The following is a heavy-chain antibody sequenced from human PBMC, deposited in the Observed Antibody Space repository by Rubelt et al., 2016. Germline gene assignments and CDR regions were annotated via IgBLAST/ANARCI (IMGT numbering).Heavy chain of an antibody. D-gene: IGHD5-12*01. CDR1: GYTFTGYY. Sequence: VKVSCKASGYTFTGYYMHWVRQATGQGLEWMGWTNPNSGNTGYAQKFQGRVTMTRNTSISTAYMELSSLRSEDTAVYYCARYGYSGYDVDYWGQGTLVTVSS. V-gene: IGHV1-8*02. CDR3: ARYGYSGYDVDY. CDR2: TNPNSGNT. J-gene: IGHJ4*02.